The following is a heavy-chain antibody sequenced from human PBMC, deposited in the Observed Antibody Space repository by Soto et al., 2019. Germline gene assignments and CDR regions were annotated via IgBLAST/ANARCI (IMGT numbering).Heavy chain of an antibody. CDR3: ARHGTYYYDSSGLPRYFQH. Sequence: SETLSLTCTVSGGSISSYYWSWIRQPPGKGLEWIGYIYYSGSTNYNPSLKSRVTISVDTSKNQFSLKLSSVTAADTAVYYCARHGTYYYDSSGLPRYFQHWGQGTLVT. J-gene: IGHJ1*01. CDR1: GGSISSYY. CDR2: IYYSGST. D-gene: IGHD3-22*01. V-gene: IGHV4-59*08.